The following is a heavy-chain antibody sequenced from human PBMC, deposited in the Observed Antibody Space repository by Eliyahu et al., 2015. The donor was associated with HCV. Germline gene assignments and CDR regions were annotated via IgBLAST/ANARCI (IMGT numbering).Heavy chain of an antibody. V-gene: IGHV3-30*03. CDR1: GFXFTSXD. J-gene: IGHJ4*02. Sequence: QVQLVESGRGVVQPGRSLXLSCAASGFXFTSXDXXWVRQAPGKGLEWVAVISYDGSNKSYADSVKGRFTISRDNSKNTLFLQMDSLRAEDTAVYYCARETKILRFLEWLFQGFEYWGQGTLVTVSS. CDR2: ISYDGSNK. CDR3: ARETKILRFLEWLFQGFEY. D-gene: IGHD3-3*01.